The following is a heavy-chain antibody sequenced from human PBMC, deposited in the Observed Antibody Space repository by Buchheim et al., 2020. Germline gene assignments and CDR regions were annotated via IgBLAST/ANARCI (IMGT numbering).Heavy chain of an antibody. D-gene: IGHD2-15*01. J-gene: IGHJ6*02. V-gene: IGHV3-30*18. CDR2: ISYDGSNK. Sequence: QVQLVESGGGVVQPGRSLRLSCAASGFTFSSYGMHWVRQAPGKGLEWVAVISYDGSNKYYADSVKGRFTISRDNSKNTMYLQMNSLRAEDTAVYYCAKEREVVAATLYYGMDVWGQGTT. CDR3: AKEREVVAATLYYGMDV. CDR1: GFTFSSYG.